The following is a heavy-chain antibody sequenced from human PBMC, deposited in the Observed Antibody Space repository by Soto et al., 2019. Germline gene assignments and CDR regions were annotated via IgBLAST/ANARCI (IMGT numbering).Heavy chain of an antibody. D-gene: IGHD1-1*01. CDR1: GASITFGGYS. J-gene: IGHJ4*02. CDR2: INHLETT. Sequence: SETLSLTCTVSGASITFGGYSWSWIRQTPGKGLEWIGYINHLETTFYNPSFESRLTLSIDRAKNQFSLKLHSMSAADRAVYFCARGGGSNSFDYWGRGILVTVSS. CDR3: ARGGGSNSFDY. V-gene: IGHV4-30-2*01.